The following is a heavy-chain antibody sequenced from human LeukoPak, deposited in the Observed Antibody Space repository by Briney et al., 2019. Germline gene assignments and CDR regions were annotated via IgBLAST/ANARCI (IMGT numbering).Heavy chain of an antibody. Sequence: SETLSLTCTVSGGSISSGGYYWSWIRQPPGKGLEWIGYIYHSGSTYYNPSLKSRVTISVDRSKNQFSLKLSSVTAADTAVYYCSVGVGASRAFDYWGQGTLVTISS. V-gene: IGHV4-30-2*01. CDR3: SVGVGASRAFDY. D-gene: IGHD1-26*01. CDR2: IYHSGST. CDR1: GGSISSGGYY. J-gene: IGHJ4*02.